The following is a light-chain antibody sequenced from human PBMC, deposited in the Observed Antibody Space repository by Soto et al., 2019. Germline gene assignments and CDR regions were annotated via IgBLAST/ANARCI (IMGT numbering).Light chain of an antibody. J-gene: IGLJ1*01. CDR1: ISYVGYYNF. V-gene: IGLV2-14*01. CDR2: EFS. CDR3: SSYSGSTAFYV. Sequence: QSSLSQPASVSLSPGHSITISFTGTISYVGYYNFVSWYQQHPGKAPKLIIYEFSNRPSGVSNRFSDSKSGNTASLTISGLQAEDEADYHCSSYSGSTAFYVFATGTKVTV.